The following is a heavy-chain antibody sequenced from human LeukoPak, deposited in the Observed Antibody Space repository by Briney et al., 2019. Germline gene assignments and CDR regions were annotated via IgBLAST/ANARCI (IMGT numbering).Heavy chain of an antibody. J-gene: IGHJ4*02. CDR3: SRANRGTYLMY. CDR1: GGPISSYY. Sequence: SETLSLTCTVSGGPISSYYWSWIRQPPGKGLEWIGYIFYSGITNYSPSLKSRVTISLDEPKNQFSLKVTSVTAADTAVYYCSRANRGTYLMYWGRGTLVTVSS. D-gene: IGHD3-16*02. V-gene: IGHV4-59*12. CDR2: IFYSGIT.